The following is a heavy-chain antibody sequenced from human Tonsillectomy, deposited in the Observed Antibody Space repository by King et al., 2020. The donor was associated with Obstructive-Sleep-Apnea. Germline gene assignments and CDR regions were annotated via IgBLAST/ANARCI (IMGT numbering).Heavy chain of an antibody. CDR2: IRFDGTNE. CDR1: GFTFSNLD. D-gene: IGHD2-8*01. CDR3: ANLPNGNSFMFDL. Sequence: VQLVESGGGVVQPGSSLRLSCVESGFTFSNLDMHWVRQAPGTGLEWVAFIRFDGTNENYADSVKGRFTISRDNSKNTMYLQMNNRRPDDTAVYYCANLPNGNSFMFDLWGQGTQVTVSS. J-gene: IGHJ4*02. V-gene: IGHV3-30*02.